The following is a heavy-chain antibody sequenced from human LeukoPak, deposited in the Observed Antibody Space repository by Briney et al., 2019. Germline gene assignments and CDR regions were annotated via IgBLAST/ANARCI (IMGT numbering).Heavy chain of an antibody. CDR1: GGSISNNY. Sequence: SETLSLTCTVSGGSISNNYWSWIRQPPGKGLEWIGYIYYSGSTNYDPSLKSRVTISVDTSKNQFSLKLSSVTTADTAVYYCARGISDFQHWGQGTLVTVSS. CDR3: ARGISDFQH. CDR2: IYYSGST. V-gene: IGHV4-59*01. D-gene: IGHD6-19*01. J-gene: IGHJ1*01.